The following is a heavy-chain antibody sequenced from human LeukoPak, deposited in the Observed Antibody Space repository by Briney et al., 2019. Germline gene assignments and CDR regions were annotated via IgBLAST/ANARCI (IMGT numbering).Heavy chain of an antibody. CDR3: ARGNYDYVWGSYHHPFDY. CDR2: MNPNSGNT. J-gene: IGHJ4*02. V-gene: IGHV1-8*01. D-gene: IGHD3-16*02. Sequence: ASVKVSCKASGYTFTSYDINWVRQATGQGLEWMGWMNPNSGNTGYAQKFQGRVTMTRNTSISTAYMELSSLRSEDTAVYYCARGNYDYVWGSYHHPFDYWGQGTLVTVSS. CDR1: GYTFTSYD.